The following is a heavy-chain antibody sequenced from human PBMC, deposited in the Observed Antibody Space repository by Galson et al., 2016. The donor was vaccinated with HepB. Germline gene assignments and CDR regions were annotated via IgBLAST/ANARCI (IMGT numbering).Heavy chain of an antibody. Sequence: SETLSLTCAVSGGSISSSNCWSWVRQPPGKGLEWIGDIYLSASTKYNPSLKSRVTISADKPKNQFSLNLNSVTAADTAVYYCARVGYYRSHRLFDYWGQGTLVTVSS. CDR3: ARVGYYRSHRLFDY. J-gene: IGHJ4*02. CDR2: IYLSAST. CDR1: GGSISSSNC. D-gene: IGHD3-10*01. V-gene: IGHV4-4*02.